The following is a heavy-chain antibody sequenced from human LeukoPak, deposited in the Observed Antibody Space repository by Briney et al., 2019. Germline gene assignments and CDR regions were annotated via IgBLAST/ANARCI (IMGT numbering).Heavy chain of an antibody. CDR3: ARVYCSTSSCSPYNCFDS. J-gene: IGHJ5*01. D-gene: IGHD2-2*01. V-gene: IGHV3-7*04. CDR1: GFTFSTYW. Sequence: PGGSLRLSCAASGFTFSTYWMTWIRQAPGKGLEWVANINQDGSEKYYVDSVKGRFTISRDNAKDSLFLQMNSLRAEDTAVYYCARVYCSTSSCSPYNCFDSWGQGTLVTVSS. CDR2: INQDGSEK.